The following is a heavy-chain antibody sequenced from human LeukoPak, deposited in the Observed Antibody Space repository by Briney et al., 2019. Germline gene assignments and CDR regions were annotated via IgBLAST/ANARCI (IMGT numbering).Heavy chain of an antibody. CDR2: IYYSGST. D-gene: IGHD6-19*01. V-gene: IGHV4-39*01. J-gene: IGHJ4*02. CDR3: ARIYRYSSGWYFDY. Sequence: SETLSLTCTVSGGSNSSSSYYWGWIRQPPGKGLEWIGSIYYSGSTYYNPSLKSRVTISVDTSKNQFSLKLSSVTAADTAVYYCARIYRYSSGWYFDYWGQGTLVTVSS. CDR1: GGSNSSSSYY.